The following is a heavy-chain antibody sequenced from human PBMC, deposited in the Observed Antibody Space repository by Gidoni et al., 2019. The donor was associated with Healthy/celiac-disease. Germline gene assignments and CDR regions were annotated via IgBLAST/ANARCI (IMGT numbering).Heavy chain of an antibody. CDR1: GGSFSGYY. CDR2: INHSGST. Sequence: QVQLQQWGAGLLKPSETLSLTCAVYGGSFSGYYWSWIRQPPGKGLEWIGEINHSGSTNYNPSLKSRVTISVDTSKNQFSLKLSSVTAADTAVYYCARAGRIWCTNGVCHSLFDYWGQGTLVTVSS. V-gene: IGHV4-34*01. CDR3: ARAGRIWCTNGVCHSLFDY. J-gene: IGHJ4*02. D-gene: IGHD2-8*01.